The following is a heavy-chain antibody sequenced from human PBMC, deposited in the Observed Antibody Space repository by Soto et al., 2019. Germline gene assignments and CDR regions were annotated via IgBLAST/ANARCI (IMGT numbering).Heavy chain of an antibody. Sequence: PGGSLRLSCAASGFTFSSYSMNWVRQAPGKGLEWVSSISSSSSYIYYADSVKGRFTISRDNAKNSLYLQMNSLRAEDTAVYYCARSVIEAADPYYYGMDVWGQGTTVTVSS. CDR2: ISSSSSYI. CDR1: GFTFSSYS. D-gene: IGHD6-13*01. V-gene: IGHV3-21*01. J-gene: IGHJ6*02. CDR3: ARSVIEAADPYYYGMDV.